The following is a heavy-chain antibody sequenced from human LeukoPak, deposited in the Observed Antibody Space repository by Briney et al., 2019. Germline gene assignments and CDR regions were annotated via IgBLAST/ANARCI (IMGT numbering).Heavy chain of an antibody. V-gene: IGHV3-33*08. Sequence: PGGSLRLSCAASAFTFSSYGMHWVRQAPGKGLEWVAVIWYDGTNKYYADSVKGRFTISRDNSKNTLYLQKNGLRAEDTAVYYCAREGYYGSPPYYYYYMDVWGKGTTVTVSS. J-gene: IGHJ6*03. CDR2: IWYDGTNK. D-gene: IGHD3-10*01. CDR3: AREGYYGSPPYYYYYMDV. CDR1: AFTFSSYG.